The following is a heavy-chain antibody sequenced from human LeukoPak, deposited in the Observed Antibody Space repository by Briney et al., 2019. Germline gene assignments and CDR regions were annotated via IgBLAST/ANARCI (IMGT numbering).Heavy chain of an antibody. Sequence: SETLSLTCTVSGDSLTGYYWGWIRQPPGKGLEWIGNIYYTGNTYYNPSLKSRVTISLDTSKNQFSPKVISMTAADTAVYYCTKSDGSGLIRICGRGTMVTVSS. CDR1: GDSLTGYY. D-gene: IGHD3-22*01. V-gene: IGHV4-39*07. CDR2: IYYTGNT. CDR3: TKSDGSGLIRI. J-gene: IGHJ3*02.